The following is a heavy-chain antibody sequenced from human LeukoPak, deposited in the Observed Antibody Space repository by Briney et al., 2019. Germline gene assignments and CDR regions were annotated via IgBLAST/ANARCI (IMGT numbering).Heavy chain of an antibody. CDR2: INHSGST. CDR1: GGSFSGYY. Sequence: SETLSLTCAVYGGSFSGYYWSWIRQPPGKGLEWIGEINHSGSTNYNPSLKSRVTISVDTSKNQFSLKLSSVTAADTAVYYCARERTLFPGDSSGYFDYWGQGTLVTVSS. D-gene: IGHD3-22*01. J-gene: IGHJ4*02. CDR3: ARERTLFPGDSSGYFDY. V-gene: IGHV4-34*01.